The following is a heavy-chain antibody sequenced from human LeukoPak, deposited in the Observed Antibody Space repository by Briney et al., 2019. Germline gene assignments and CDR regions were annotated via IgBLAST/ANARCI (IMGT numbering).Heavy chain of an antibody. CDR2: IYYSGST. Sequence: SETLSLTCTVSGGSISSYYWSWIRQPPGQGLEWIGYIYYSGSTNYNPSLKSRVIISRDTSKNQFSLNLSSVTAADTAVYYCARGYTDGLLIGYWGQGTLVTVSS. CDR1: GGSISSYY. D-gene: IGHD5-12*01. J-gene: IGHJ4*02. V-gene: IGHV4-59*08. CDR3: ARGYTDGLLIGY.